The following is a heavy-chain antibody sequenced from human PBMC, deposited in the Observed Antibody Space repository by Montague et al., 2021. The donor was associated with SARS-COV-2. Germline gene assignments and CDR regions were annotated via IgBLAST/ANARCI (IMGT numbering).Heavy chain of an antibody. CDR2: LYYSGST. D-gene: IGHD1-1*01. V-gene: IGHV4-59*01. Sequence: SETLSLTCTVSGGSISSYYWSWIRQPPGKGLEWIGYLYYSGSTNYNPSLKSRVTISVDTSKNQFSLRLNSVTAADTAVYYCARHPPGYGYFYYLDVWGKGTTVTVSS. CDR3: ARHPPGYGYFYYLDV. J-gene: IGHJ6*03. CDR1: GGSISSYY.